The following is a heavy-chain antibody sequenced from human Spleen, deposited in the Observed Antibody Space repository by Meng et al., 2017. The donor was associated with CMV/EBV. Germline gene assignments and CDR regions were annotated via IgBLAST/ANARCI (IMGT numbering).Heavy chain of an antibody. CDR2: IGSSGDYI. V-gene: IGHV3-21*01. D-gene: IGHD6-13*01. CDR3: ARELSVRPGTCDC. CDR1: GFTFSSYG. J-gene: IGHJ4*02. Sequence: GGSLRLSCAASGFTFSSYGMHWVRQAPGKGLEWVSSIGSSGDYIYYADSVKGRFTISRDNARNSLFLQMNSLSVEDTALYYCARELSVRPGTCDCWGQGTLVTVSS.